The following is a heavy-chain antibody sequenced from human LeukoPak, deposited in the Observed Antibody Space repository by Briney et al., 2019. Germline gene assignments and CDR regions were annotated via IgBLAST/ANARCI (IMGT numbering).Heavy chain of an antibody. CDR2: IKTKTDGGTI. J-gene: IGHJ4*02. CDR1: GFTFSNAC. V-gene: IGHV3-15*01. Sequence: PGGSLRLSCAASGFTFSNACMSWVRQAPGKGLEWVGHIKTKTDGGTIDYAAPVKGRFTISRDDSKNTLYLQMNSLKTEDTALYYCTTGTWIQLWLADYWGQGTLVTVSS. D-gene: IGHD5-18*01. CDR3: TTGTWIQLWLADY.